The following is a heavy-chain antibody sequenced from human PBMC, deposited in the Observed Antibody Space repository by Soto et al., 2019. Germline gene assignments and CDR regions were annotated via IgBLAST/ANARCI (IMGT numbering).Heavy chain of an antibody. CDR2: TSGSGGST. D-gene: IGHD3-16*01. Sequence: EVQLLESGGGLVQPGGSLRLSCAASGFTFSSYAMSWVRQAPGKGLEWVSGTSGSGGSTYYADSVKGRFTISRDNSKNTLYLQMNRLRAEDTGVYYCAKDRGEWDGDDYWGQGTLVTVSS. V-gene: IGHV3-23*01. CDR3: AKDRGEWDGDDY. CDR1: GFTFSSYA. J-gene: IGHJ4*02.